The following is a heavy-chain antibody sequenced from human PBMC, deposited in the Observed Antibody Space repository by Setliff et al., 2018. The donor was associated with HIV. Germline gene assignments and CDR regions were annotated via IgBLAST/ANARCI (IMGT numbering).Heavy chain of an antibody. CDR3: AREKRQIWSTDYYYHYGLDV. D-gene: IGHD5-18*01. CDR2: ISPTGNT. V-gene: IGHV4-59*01. Sequence: PSETLSLTCSVSGASISSYYWSWIRQPPGKGLEWIGYISPTGNTNYNPSLKSRVTISTDTSKNQFYLTLTSVTAADTAVYYCAREKRQIWSTDYYYHYGLDVWGQGITVTVSS. CDR1: GASISSYY. J-gene: IGHJ6*02.